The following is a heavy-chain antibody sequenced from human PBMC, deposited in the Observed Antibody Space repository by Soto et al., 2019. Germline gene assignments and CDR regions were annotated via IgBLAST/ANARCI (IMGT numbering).Heavy chain of an antibody. V-gene: IGHV1-18*01. CDR2: ISANNVNT. Sequence: QVQLVQSGTEVKKPGASVKVSCKASGYTFTTYGISWVRQAPGQGLEWMGWISANNVNTNYAQKFPGRVTMTTHTSTSTTYMELRSLISDDSAVYYCARDRVTLVRGLIAYWGQGTLVTVSS. D-gene: IGHD3-10*01. CDR3: ARDRVTLVRGLIAY. J-gene: IGHJ4*02. CDR1: GYTFTTYG.